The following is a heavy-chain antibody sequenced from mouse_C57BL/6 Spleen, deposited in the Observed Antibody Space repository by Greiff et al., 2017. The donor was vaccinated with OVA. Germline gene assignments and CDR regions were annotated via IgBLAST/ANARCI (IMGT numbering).Heavy chain of an antibody. Sequence: VQLQQSGGGLVKPGGSLKLSCAASGFTFSDYGMHWVRQAPEKGLEWVAYISSGSSTIYYADTVKGRFTISRDNAKNTLFLQMTSLRSEDTAMYYCARNLGQGFAYWGQGTLVTVSA. CDR1: GFTFSDYG. J-gene: IGHJ3*01. D-gene: IGHD3-3*01. CDR3: ARNLGQGFAY. V-gene: IGHV5-17*01. CDR2: ISSGSSTI.